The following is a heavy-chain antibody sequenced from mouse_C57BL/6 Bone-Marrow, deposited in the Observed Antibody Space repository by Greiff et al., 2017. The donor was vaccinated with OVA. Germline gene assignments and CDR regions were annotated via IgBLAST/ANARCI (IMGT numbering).Heavy chain of an antibody. J-gene: IGHJ1*03. V-gene: IGHV5-4*01. CDR3: ARDGYWYFDV. CDR1: GFTFSSYA. Sequence: EVKLVESGGGLVKPGGSLKLSCAASGFTFSSYAMSWVRQTPEKRLEWVAPISDGGSYTYYPDNVKGRFTISRDNAKNNLYLQMSHLKSEDTAMYYCARDGYWYFDVWGTGTTVTVSS. CDR2: ISDGGSYT.